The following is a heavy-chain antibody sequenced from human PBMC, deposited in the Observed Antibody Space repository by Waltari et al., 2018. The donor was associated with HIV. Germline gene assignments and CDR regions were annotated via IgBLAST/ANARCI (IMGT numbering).Heavy chain of an antibody. CDR1: GYTFTGSY. D-gene: IGHD4-17*01. J-gene: IGHJ2*01. Sequence: QVQLVQSGAEVKTPGASVKVSCKASGYTFTGSYMHWVRQAPGPGLEWMGRINPNSGGTNYAQKFQGRVTMTRDTSISTAYMELSRLRSDDTAVYYCARWRRTVTTSSSHWYFDLWGRGTLVTVSS. CDR2: INPNSGGT. V-gene: IGHV1-2*06. CDR3: ARWRRTVTTSSSHWYFDL.